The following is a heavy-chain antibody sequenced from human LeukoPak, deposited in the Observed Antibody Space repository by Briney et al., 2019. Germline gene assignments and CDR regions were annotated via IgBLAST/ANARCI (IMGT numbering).Heavy chain of an antibody. V-gene: IGHV3-21*01. CDR2: ITRDSIYT. CDR3: ARDLRTGALLWFGELLKGDWFDP. J-gene: IGHJ5*02. CDR1: GFTFSNYN. Sequence: GGSLRLSCAASGFTFSNYNMNWVRQTPGKGLEWVSSITRDSIYTFYADSVKGRFTISRDDAKNSLSLQMNSLRAEDTAVYYCARDLRTGALLWFGELLKGDWFDPWGQGTLVTVSS. D-gene: IGHD3-10*01.